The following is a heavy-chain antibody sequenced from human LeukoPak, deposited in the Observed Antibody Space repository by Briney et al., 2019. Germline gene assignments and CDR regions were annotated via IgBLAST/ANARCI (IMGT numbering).Heavy chain of an antibody. V-gene: IGHV4-59*12. CDR2: IYYSGST. CDR3: ARAAGRDTTSGLDFDY. Sequence: SETLSLTCTVSGGSISSYYWSWIRQPPGKGLEWIGYIYYSGSTYYNPSLKSRVTMSVDTSKNQFSLKLSSVTAADTAVYYCARAAGRDTTSGLDFDYWGQGILVTVSS. CDR1: GGSISSYY. D-gene: IGHD1-26*01. J-gene: IGHJ4*02.